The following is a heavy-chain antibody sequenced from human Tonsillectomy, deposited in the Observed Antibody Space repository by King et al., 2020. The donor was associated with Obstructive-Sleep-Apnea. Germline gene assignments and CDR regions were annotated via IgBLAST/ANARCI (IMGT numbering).Heavy chain of an antibody. D-gene: IGHD5-12*01. CDR3: ATSIVTTVGGVFDI. J-gene: IGHJ3*02. Sequence: VQLVESGAEVKKPGESLKISCKTSGYTFTKYWIGWVRQVPGKGLEWMGMIYPGDSDPRYGPSLQGQVTISDDKSISTTFVQWSSLKASDTAMYYCATSIVTTVGGVFDIWGQGTMVTVSS. V-gene: IGHV5-51*01. CDR2: IYPGDSDP. CDR1: GYTFTKYW.